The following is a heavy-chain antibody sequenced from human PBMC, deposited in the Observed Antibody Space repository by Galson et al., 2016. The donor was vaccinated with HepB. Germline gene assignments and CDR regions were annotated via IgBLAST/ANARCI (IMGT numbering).Heavy chain of an antibody. CDR2: IHHSGST. J-gene: IGHJ6*02. CDR1: GGSFSGYY. D-gene: IGHD3-9*01. Sequence: SETLSLTCAVYGGSFSGYYWSWIRQPPGKGLEWIGEIHHSGSTNYNPSLKGRVTISVDTSKNQFSLKLTSVTAADTAVYYCASRPPLYDLLTGSPFLMSHYGMDVWGQGTTVTVSS. V-gene: IGHV4-34*01. CDR3: ASRPPLYDLLTGSPFLMSHYGMDV.